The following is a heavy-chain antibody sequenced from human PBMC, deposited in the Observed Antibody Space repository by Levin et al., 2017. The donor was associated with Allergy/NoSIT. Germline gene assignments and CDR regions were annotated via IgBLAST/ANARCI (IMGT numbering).Heavy chain of an antibody. V-gene: IGHV1-2*02. CDR3: AREKPNNYYDSSGYYKYFDY. CDR2: INPNSGGT. D-gene: IGHD3-22*01. Sequence: ASVKVSCKASGYTFTGYYMHWVRQAPGQGLEWMGWINPNSGGTNYAQKFQGRVTMTRDTSISTAYMELSRLRSDDTAVYYCAREKPNNYYDSSGYYKYFDYWGQGTLVTVSS. CDR1: GYTFTGYY. J-gene: IGHJ4*02.